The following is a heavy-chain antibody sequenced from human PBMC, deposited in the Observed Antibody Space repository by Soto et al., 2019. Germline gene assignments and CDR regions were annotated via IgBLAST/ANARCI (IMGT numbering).Heavy chain of an antibody. Sequence: RASVKVSCKASGGTFSSYAISLVRQAPGQGLEWMGGIIPIFGTANYAQKFQGRVTITADESTSTAYMELSSLRSEDTAVYYCARYCISTSCNTPRYYYGMDVWGQGTTVTVSS. V-gene: IGHV1-69*13. CDR3: ARYCISTSCNTPRYYYGMDV. J-gene: IGHJ6*02. CDR1: GGTFSSYA. D-gene: IGHD2-2*01. CDR2: IIPIFGTA.